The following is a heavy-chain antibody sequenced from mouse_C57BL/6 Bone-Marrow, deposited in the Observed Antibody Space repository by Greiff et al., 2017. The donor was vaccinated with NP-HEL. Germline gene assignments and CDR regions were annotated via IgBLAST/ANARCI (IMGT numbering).Heavy chain of an antibody. V-gene: IGHV14-4*01. J-gene: IGHJ2*01. D-gene: IGHD1-1*01. CDR1: GFNIKDDY. CDR2: IDPENGDT. CDR3: TTLYGSSGGDY. Sequence: EVQLQQSGAELLRPGASVKLSCTASGFNIKDDYMHWVKQRPEQGLEWIGWIDPENGDTEYASKFQGKATITADTSSNTAYLQLSSLTSEDTAVYYCTTLYGSSGGDYWGQGTTLTVSS.